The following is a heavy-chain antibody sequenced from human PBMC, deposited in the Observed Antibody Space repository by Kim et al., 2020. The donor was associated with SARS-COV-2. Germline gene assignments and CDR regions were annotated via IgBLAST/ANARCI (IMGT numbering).Heavy chain of an antibody. CDR3: APALGNYFWNY. Sequence: GGSLRLSCAASGLTFSSYSMNWVRQAPGKGLEWVSSISSSSSYIYYADSVKGRFTISRDNAKNSLYLQMNSLRAEDTAVYYCAPALGNYFWNYWGQGTLVTVSS. D-gene: IGHD4-4*01. J-gene: IGHJ4*02. CDR2: ISSSSSYI. V-gene: IGHV3-21*01. CDR1: GLTFSSYS.